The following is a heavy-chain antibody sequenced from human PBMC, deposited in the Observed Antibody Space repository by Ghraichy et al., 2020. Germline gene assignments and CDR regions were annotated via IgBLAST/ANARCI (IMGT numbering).Heavy chain of an antibody. V-gene: IGHV3-23*01. Sequence: GGSLRLSCAASGFTFRSYDMNWVRQAPGKGLEWVSAITVSGGSTYYADSVKGRITISRDDYKNTLYLQMNSLRAEDTAVYYCAKDGTTVGTTIFHWGQGTLVSVSS. CDR2: ITVSGGST. CDR1: GFTFRSYD. J-gene: IGHJ4*02. CDR3: AKDGTTVGTTIFH. D-gene: IGHD4-23*01.